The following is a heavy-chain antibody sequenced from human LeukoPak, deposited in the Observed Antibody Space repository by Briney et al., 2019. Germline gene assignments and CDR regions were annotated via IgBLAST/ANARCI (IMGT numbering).Heavy chain of an antibody. CDR1: GGTFSSYA. V-gene: IGHV1-69*13. J-gene: IGHJ3*02. CDR2: IIPIFGTA. Sequence: GASVKVSCKASGGTFSSYAISWVRQAPGQGLEWMGGIIPIFGTANYAQKFQGRVTITADESTSTAYMELSSLRSEDTAVYYCARDFGYCSSTSCPRAFDIWGQGTMVTVSS. D-gene: IGHD2-2*01. CDR3: ARDFGYCSSTSCPRAFDI.